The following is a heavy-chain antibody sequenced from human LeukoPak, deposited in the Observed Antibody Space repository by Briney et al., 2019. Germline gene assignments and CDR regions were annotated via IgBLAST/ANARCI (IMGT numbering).Heavy chain of an antibody. D-gene: IGHD5-12*01. CDR1: GSSFTNYW. CDR2: IYPSDSDT. J-gene: IGHJ4*02. V-gene: IGHV5-51*01. Sequence: GASLNISCMGSGSSFTNYWICWLRQVPGGGLWWMGVIYPSDSDTRYSPSFHGQVIISADNSIDTADLQWSSRKASVTAMYYCARQRDSGFVFDSGGQGTLVSVSS. CDR3: ARQRDSGFVFDS.